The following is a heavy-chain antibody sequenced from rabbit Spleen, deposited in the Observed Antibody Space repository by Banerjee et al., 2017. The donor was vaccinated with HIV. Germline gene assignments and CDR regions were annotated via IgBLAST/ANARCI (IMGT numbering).Heavy chain of an antibody. J-gene: IGHJ6*01. V-gene: IGHV1S45*01. Sequence: QEQLVESGGGLVRPGASLTLTCKASGFRFSFNNDYVMCWVRQAPGKGLEWIACIDAGSSGFTYFATWAKGRFTCSKTSSTTVTLQMTRLTAADTATYFCARDTSSSFSSYGMDLWGPGTLVTVS. D-gene: IGHD1-1*01. CDR2: IDAGSSGFT. CDR3: ARDTSSSFSSYGMDL. CDR1: GFRFSFNNDYV.